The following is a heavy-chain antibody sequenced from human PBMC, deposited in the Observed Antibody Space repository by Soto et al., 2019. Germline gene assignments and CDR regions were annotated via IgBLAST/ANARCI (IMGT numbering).Heavy chain of an antibody. J-gene: IGHJ4*02. CDR3: ARGPSGDKVDY. CDR1: GGSINNNGYF. V-gene: IGHV4-30-4*01. D-gene: IGHD1-26*01. CDR2: IYNSGST. Sequence: QVQLQESGPGVVEPSQTLSLTCTVSGGSINNNGYFWSWIRQPPGSGLEWIGHIYNSGSTYSNPSFKSRLTISVDTSKNQFSLKLSSVTAADTAVYYCARGPSGDKVDYWGQGTLVTVSS.